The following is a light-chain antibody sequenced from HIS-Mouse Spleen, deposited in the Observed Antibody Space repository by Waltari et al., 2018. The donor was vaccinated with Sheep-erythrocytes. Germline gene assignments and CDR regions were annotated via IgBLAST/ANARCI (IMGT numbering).Light chain of an antibody. CDR2: RNN. V-gene: IGLV1-44*01. CDR1: SSNIGSNP. CDR3: AVWDDSLNGPV. J-gene: IGLJ3*02. Sequence: QSVLTQPPSASGTPGQRVTISCSGSSSNIGSNPVNWYQQLPGTAPKLLIYRNNQRPSWVPDRFSGSKSGTSASLAISGLQSEDEADYYCAVWDDSLNGPVFGGGTKLTVL.